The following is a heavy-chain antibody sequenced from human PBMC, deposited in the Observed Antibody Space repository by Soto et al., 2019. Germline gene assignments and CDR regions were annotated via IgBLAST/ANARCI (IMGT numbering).Heavy chain of an antibody. D-gene: IGHD2-8*01. V-gene: IGHV3-33*01. CDR3: ARVRNNNDKRLDV. Sequence: QEQLVESGGGMVHPGTSLRLSCVTSGITLAANGMHWVRQAPGKGLEWVALSWYDGKTFYGASVKGRFTISRDTSTVFLDMRSLRPDDTAVYFCARVRNNNDKRLDVWGQGTTVIVS. J-gene: IGHJ6*02. CDR2: SWYDGKT. CDR1: GITLAANG.